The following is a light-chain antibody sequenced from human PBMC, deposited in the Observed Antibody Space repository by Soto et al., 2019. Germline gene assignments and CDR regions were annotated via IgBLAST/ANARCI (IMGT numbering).Light chain of an antibody. V-gene: IGKV3-20*01. CDR1: QSVSSDF. CDR2: GAS. Sequence: EIVLTQSPGTLSLSPGERATLSCRARQSVSSDFLAWYQRKPGQAPRLLIYGASTRATGIPDRVSGSGSGTDFTLTISRLEPEDFAVYDCQQYGDSPITFGQGTRLEIK. CDR3: QQYGDSPIT. J-gene: IGKJ5*01.